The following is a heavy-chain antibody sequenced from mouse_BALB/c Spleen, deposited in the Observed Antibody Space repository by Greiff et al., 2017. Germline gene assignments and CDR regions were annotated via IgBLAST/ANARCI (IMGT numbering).Heavy chain of an antibody. CDR2: INPSSGYT. Sequence: QVQLQQSAAELARPGASVKMSCKASGYTFTSYTMHWVKQRPGQGLEWIGYINPSSGYTEYNQKFKDKTTLTADKSSSTAYMQLSSLTSEDSAVYYCARYDYPYYFDYWGQGTTLTVSS. V-gene: IGHV1-4*02. CDR1: GYTFTSYT. J-gene: IGHJ2*01. CDR3: ARYDYPYYFDY. D-gene: IGHD2-4*01.